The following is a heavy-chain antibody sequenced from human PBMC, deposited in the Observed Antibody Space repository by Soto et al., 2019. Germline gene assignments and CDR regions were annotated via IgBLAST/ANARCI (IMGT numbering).Heavy chain of an antibody. V-gene: IGHV1-3*01. Sequence: QVQLVQSGAEVKKPGASVKVSCKASGYTFTSYAMHWVRQAPGQRLEWMGWINAGNGNTKYSQKFQGRVTITRDTTASTAYMELSSLISEDTAVDYCARDPGHYYYGMDVWGQGTTVTGSS. J-gene: IGHJ6*02. CDR1: GYTFTSYA. CDR2: INAGNGNT. CDR3: ARDPGHYYYGMDV.